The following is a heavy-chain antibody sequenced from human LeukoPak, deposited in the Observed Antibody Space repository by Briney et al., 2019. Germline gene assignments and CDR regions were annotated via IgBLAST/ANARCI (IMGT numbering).Heavy chain of an antibody. CDR2: IYYSGST. V-gene: IGHV4-61*01. D-gene: IGHD1-26*01. CDR3: AREPLRAESRWFDP. Sequence: SETLSLTCTVSGGSGSSGSYYWSWIRQPPGKGLEGIGYIYYSGSTNYNPSLKSRVTISVDTSKNQFSLKLSSVTAADTAVYYCAREPLRAESRWFDPWGQGSLVTVSS. J-gene: IGHJ5*02. CDR1: GGSGSSGSYY.